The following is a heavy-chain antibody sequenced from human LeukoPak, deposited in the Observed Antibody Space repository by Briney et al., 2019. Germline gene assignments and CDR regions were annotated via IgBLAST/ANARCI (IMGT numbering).Heavy chain of an antibody. Sequence: SETLSLTCTVSGGSISTYYWSWIRQPPGKGLEWIGSIFYSGNTYYNPSLKSRVTISVDTSKNQFSLKLSSVTAADTAVYYCARHSGWSGHLDAFDIWGQGTMVTVSS. CDR1: GGSISTYY. J-gene: IGHJ3*02. CDR2: IFYSGNT. CDR3: ARHSGWSGHLDAFDI. D-gene: IGHD3-3*01. V-gene: IGHV4-59*05.